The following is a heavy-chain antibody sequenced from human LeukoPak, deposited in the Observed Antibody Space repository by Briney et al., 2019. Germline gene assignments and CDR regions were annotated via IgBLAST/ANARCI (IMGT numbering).Heavy chain of an antibody. V-gene: IGHV3-74*01. J-gene: IGHJ4*02. Sequence: GGSLRLPCAASGFTFSNFWMHWVRQAPGKGLVWVSRINSDGSDTSYADSVKGRLTISRDNAKNTLYLQMNSLRAEDTAIYYCVGGYDPHYWGQGTLVTVSS. CDR3: VGGYDPHY. CDR2: INSDGSDT. CDR1: GFTFSNFW. D-gene: IGHD2-8*02.